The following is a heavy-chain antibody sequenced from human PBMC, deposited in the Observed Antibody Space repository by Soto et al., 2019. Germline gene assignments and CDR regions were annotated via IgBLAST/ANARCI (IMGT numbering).Heavy chain of an antibody. Sequence: GGSVRLSCAASGFTFSSHSMNWVRQAPGKGLEWVSYISSSSDSIYYVDSVKGRFTISRDNAKNSLYLQMNSLRAEDTAVYYCARDQPGYSYGYGLGYWGQGTLVTVSS. CDR3: ARDQPGYSYGYGLGY. CDR2: ISSSSDSI. J-gene: IGHJ4*02. V-gene: IGHV3-48*01. CDR1: GFTFSSHS. D-gene: IGHD5-18*01.